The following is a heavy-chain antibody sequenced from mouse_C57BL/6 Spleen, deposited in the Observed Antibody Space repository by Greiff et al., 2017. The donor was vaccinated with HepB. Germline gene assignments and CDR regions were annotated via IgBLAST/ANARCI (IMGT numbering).Heavy chain of an antibody. CDR2: IHPNSGST. Sequence: QVQLKQSGAELVKPGASVKLSCKASGYTFTSYWMHWVKQRPGQGLEWIGMIHPNSGSTNYNEKFKSKATLTVDKSSSTAYMQLSSLTSEDSAVYYCARRYYRSYGDWFADWGQGTLVTVSA. J-gene: IGHJ3*01. CDR1: GYTFTSYW. V-gene: IGHV1-64*01. CDR3: ARRYYRSYGDWFAD. D-gene: IGHD2-5*01.